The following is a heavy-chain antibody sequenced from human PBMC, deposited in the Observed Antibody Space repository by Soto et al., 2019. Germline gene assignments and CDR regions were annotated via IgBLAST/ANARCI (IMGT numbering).Heavy chain of an antibody. J-gene: IGHJ3*02. CDR2: ISAYNCNT. V-gene: IGHV1-18*03. Sequence: QVQLVQSGAEVKKPGASVKVSCKASGYTFTSYGISWVRQAPVQGLECMGWISAYNCNTNYAQKLQGRVTMTTDVSTWSGYVALRSLRSDDIVVYYSAREVPLPYGSGSPDAFKIWGEGILVTVSS. CDR1: GYTFTSYG. CDR3: AREVPLPYGSGSPDAFKI. D-gene: IGHD3-10*01.